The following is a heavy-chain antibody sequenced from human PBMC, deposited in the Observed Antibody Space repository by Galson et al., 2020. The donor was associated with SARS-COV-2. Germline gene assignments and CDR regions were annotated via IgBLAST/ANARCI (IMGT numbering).Heavy chain of an antibody. Sequence: ASVKVSCKASGYTFTGYYMHWVRQAPGQGLEWMGWINPNSGGTNYAQKFQGRVTMTRDTSISTAYMELSRLRSDDTAVYYCARDLLPHTEGIAAAGGVDDWGQGTLVTVSS. V-gene: IGHV1-2*02. CDR1: GYTFTGYY. CDR3: ARDLLPHTEGIAAAGGVDD. CDR2: INPNSGGT. J-gene: IGHJ4*02. D-gene: IGHD6-13*01.